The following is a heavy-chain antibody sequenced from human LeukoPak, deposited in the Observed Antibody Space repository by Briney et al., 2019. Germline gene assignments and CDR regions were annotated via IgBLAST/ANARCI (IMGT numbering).Heavy chain of an antibody. CDR2: IYTSGST. CDR3: VRELYDFWSGYYYGPSYNWFDP. D-gene: IGHD3-3*01. Sequence: SQTLSLTCTVSGGSISSGSYYWSWIRQPAGKGLEWIGRIYTSGSTNYNPSLKSRVTISVDTSKNQFSLKLSSVTAADTAVYYCVRELYDFWSGYYYGPSYNWFDPWGQGTLVTVSS. CDR1: GGSISSGSYY. V-gene: IGHV4-61*02. J-gene: IGHJ5*02.